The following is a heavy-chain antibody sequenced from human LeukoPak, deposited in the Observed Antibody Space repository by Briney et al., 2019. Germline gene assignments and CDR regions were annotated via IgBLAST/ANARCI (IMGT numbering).Heavy chain of an antibody. CDR3: ARDRVGGSGSCDY. CDR1: GFTFSSYN. J-gene: IGHJ4*02. CDR2: ISSSSNYI. D-gene: IGHD3-10*01. V-gene: IGHV3-21*01. Sequence: PGGSLRLSCAASGFTFSSYNMNWVRQAPGKGLEWVSYISSSSNYIYYADSVKGRLTISRDNAKKSVYLQMNSLRGEDTAVYYCARDRVGGSGSCDYWGQGTLVTVSS.